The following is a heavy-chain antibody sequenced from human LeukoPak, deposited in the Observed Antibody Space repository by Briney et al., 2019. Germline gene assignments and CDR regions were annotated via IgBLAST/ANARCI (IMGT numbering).Heavy chain of an antibody. D-gene: IGHD2-15*01. CDR1: GYTFTGYY. CDR2: INPNSGGT. J-gene: IGHJ5*02. CDR3: AREEGCSGGSCQPNP. Sequence: GASVKVSCKASGYTFTGYYMHWVRQAPGQGLEWMGWINPNSGGTNYAQKFQGRVTMTRDTSISTAYMELSRLRSDDTAVYYCAREEGCSGGSCQPNPWGQGTLVTVSS. V-gene: IGHV1-2*02.